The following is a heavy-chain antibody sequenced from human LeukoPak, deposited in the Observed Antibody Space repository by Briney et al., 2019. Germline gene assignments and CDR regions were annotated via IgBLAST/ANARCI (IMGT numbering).Heavy chain of an antibody. Sequence: PSETLSLTCTVSGGSISSYYWSWIRQPPGKGLEWIGYIYYSGSTNYNPSLKSRVTISVDTSKNQFSLKLSSVTAADTAVYYCARAGEGYSSGRHFDYWGQGTLVTVSS. CDR1: GGSISSYY. J-gene: IGHJ4*02. CDR3: ARAGEGYSSGRHFDY. V-gene: IGHV4-59*12. CDR2: IYYSGST. D-gene: IGHD5-18*01.